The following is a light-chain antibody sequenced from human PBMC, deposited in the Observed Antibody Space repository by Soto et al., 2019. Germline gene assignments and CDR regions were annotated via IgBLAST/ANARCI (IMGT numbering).Light chain of an antibody. Sequence: DIQMTQSPTSLSASVGDRVTITCRASQDIRNFVAWYQQKPGKAPKLLIYAASTLQSGVPSRFSGSGSGTDFTLTINRLQPEDVATYYCDKYSSVPVFGPWTKGEIK. J-gene: IGKJ3*01. V-gene: IGKV1-27*01. CDR3: DKYSSVPV. CDR1: QDIRNF. CDR2: AAS.